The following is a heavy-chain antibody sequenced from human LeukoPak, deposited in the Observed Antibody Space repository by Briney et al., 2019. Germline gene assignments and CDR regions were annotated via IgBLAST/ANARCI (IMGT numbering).Heavy chain of an antibody. CDR1: GFTFSGGW. J-gene: IGHJ4*02. CDR2: IKSKTDGGTT. Sequence: GGSLRLSCAASGFTFSGGWMSWVRQAPGKGLEWVGRIKSKTDGGTTDYAAPVKGRFTISRDDSKNTLYLQMNSLKTEDTAVYYCTTELWFGELSIRFDYWGQGTLVTVSS. V-gene: IGHV3-15*01. CDR3: TTELWFGELSIRFDY. D-gene: IGHD3-10*01.